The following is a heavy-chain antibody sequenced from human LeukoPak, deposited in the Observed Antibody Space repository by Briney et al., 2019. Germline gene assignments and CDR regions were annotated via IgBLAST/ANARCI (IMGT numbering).Heavy chain of an antibody. CDR1: GGSISGYY. D-gene: IGHD3-16*01. V-gene: IGHV4-59*01. Sequence: SETLSLTCTVSGGSISGYYWSWIRQPPGKGLEWIGYIYYSGSTNYNPSLKSRVTMSVDTSTNQFSLKLSSVTAADTAMYYCAREPRGGLFDYWGQGTLVTVSS. J-gene: IGHJ4*02. CDR3: AREPRGGLFDY. CDR2: IYYSGST.